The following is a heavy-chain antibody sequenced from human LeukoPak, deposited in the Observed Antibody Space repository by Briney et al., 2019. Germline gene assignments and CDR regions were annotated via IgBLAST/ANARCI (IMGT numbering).Heavy chain of an antibody. V-gene: IGHV3-30*18. CDR3: AKVPDGDYGVDY. CDR2: ISYDGSNK. CDR1: GFTFSSYG. J-gene: IGHJ4*02. Sequence: GRSLRLSCAASGFTFSSYGMHWVRQAPGKGLEWVAVISYDGSNKYYADSVKGRFTISRDNSKNTPYLQMNSLRAEDTAVYYCAKVPDGDYGVDYWGQGTLVTVSS. D-gene: IGHD4-17*01.